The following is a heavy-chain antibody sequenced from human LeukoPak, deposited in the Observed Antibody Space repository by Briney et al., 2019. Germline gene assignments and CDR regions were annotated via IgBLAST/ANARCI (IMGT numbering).Heavy chain of an antibody. CDR1: RFTFSSYA. D-gene: IGHD4-11*01. Sequence: PGGSLRLSCAASRFTFSSYAMSWVRQAPGKGLEWVSAISGSGGSTYYADSVKGRFTISRDNSKNTLYLQMNSLRAEDTAVYYCAKNTVTTFYYGMDVWGQGTTVTVSS. CDR3: AKNTVTTFYYGMDV. J-gene: IGHJ6*02. CDR2: ISGSGGST. V-gene: IGHV3-23*01.